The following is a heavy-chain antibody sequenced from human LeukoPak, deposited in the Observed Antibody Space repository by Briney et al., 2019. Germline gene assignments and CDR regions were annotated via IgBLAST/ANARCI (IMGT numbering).Heavy chain of an antibody. Sequence: GGSLRLSCAASGFTFSRYWMHWVRQAPGKGLEWVSFISSSSTYIYYADSVKGRFTISRDSAKNSLYLQMNSLRAEDTAVYYCARESGGRTGGKTFDYWGQGTLVTVSS. CDR2: ISSSSTYI. CDR1: GFTFSRYW. V-gene: IGHV3-21*01. D-gene: IGHD1-26*01. J-gene: IGHJ4*02. CDR3: ARESGGRTGGKTFDY.